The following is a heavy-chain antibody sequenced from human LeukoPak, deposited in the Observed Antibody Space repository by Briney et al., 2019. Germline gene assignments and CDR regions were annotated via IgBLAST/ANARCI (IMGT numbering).Heavy chain of an antibody. CDR1: GFTFNNYW. CDR3: ARGDGYNWEYYFDY. V-gene: IGHV3-74*01. D-gene: IGHD5-24*01. J-gene: IGHJ4*02. CDR2: ISSDGSGT. Sequence: GGSLRLSCAASGFTFNNYWMHWVRQAPGKGLVWVSRISSDGSGTRYADSVRGRSTISRDNAKNTLYLQMNSLRAEDTAVYYCARGDGYNWEYYFDYWGQGTLVTVSS.